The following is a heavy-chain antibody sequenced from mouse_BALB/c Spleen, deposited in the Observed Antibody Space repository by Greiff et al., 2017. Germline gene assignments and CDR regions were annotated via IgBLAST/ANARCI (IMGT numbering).Heavy chain of an antibody. V-gene: IGHV1-55*01. CDR2: IYPGSGST. J-gene: IGHJ4*01. D-gene: IGHD2-3*01. CDR3: ARPSMNYYAMDY. Sequence: VQLQQPGAELVKPGTSVKLSCKASGYNFTSYWINWVKLRPGQGLEWIGDIYPGSGSTYYNEKFKGKATLTADKSSNTAYMQLSSLTSEDSAVYFCARPSMNYYAMDYWGQGTSVTVSS. CDR1: GYNFTSYW.